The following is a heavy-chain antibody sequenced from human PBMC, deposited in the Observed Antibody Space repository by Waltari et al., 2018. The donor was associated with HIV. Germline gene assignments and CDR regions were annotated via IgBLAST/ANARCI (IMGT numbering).Heavy chain of an antibody. CDR1: GFTFSTYD. CDR3: VRICKLNCYYYYGMDV. D-gene: IGHD1-1*01. CDR2: IGTAGDT. V-gene: IGHV3-13*01. Sequence: EVQLVESGGGLVQHGGSLRLSCVASGFTFSTYDLHWVRQATGKGLEWVSGIGTAGDTYYPGSVKGRFTISRENAKNSLHLQMNSLRAGDTAVYYCVRICKLNCYYYYGMDVWGQGTTVTVSS. J-gene: IGHJ6*02.